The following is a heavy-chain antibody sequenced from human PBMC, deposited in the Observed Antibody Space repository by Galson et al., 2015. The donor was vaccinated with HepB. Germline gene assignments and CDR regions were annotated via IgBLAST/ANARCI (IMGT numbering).Heavy chain of an antibody. Sequence: SLRLSCAASGFNFSTYAMHWVRQAPGKGLEWVAVISYDGSNKYYGDSVKGRFTISRDNSKNTLYLQMNSLRAEDTAVYSCARDYRGYSYGYLGGGPNYWGQGTLVTVSS. CDR1: GFNFSTYA. CDR3: ARDYRGYSYGYLGGGPNY. CDR2: ISYDGSNK. D-gene: IGHD5-18*01. V-gene: IGHV3-30-3*01. J-gene: IGHJ4*02.